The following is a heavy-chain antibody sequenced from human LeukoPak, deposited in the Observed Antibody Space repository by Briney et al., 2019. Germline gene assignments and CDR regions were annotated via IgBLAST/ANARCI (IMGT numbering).Heavy chain of an antibody. CDR2: FDPEDGET. D-gene: IGHD2/OR15-2a*01. CDR3: GFTTV. V-gene: IGHV1-24*01. Sequence: GASVKVSCKASGYTFTSYGISWVRQAPGKGLEWMGGFDPEDGETIYAQKFQGRVTMTEDTSTDTAYMELSSLRSEDTAVYYCGFTTVWGQGTLVTVSS. CDR1: GYTFTSYG. J-gene: IGHJ4*02.